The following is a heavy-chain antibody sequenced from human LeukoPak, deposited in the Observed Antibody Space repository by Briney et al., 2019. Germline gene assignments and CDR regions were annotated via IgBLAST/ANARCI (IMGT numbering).Heavy chain of an antibody. Sequence: SVKVSCKASGGTFSSYDISWVRQAPGQGLEWMGRIIPNLGITNYAQKFQGRVTMTADKSISTAYMELSSLRSEDTAVYYCARLNAMGTKSQIKYGMHVWGQGTTVSVSS. D-gene: IGHD1/OR15-1a*01. CDR1: GGTFSSYD. CDR3: ARLNAMGTKSQIKYGMHV. CDR2: IIPNLGIT. J-gene: IGHJ6*02. V-gene: IGHV1-69*04.